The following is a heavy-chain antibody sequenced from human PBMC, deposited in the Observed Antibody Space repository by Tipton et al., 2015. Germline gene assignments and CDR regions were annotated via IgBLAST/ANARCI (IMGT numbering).Heavy chain of an antibody. V-gene: IGHV4-59*11. D-gene: IGHD3-22*01. J-gene: IGHJ5*02. CDR3: ARVHDSSGYFGYNWFDP. CDR2: IYHSGST. CDR1: GGSISSHY. Sequence: TLSLTCTVSGGSISSHYWSWIRQPPGKGLEWIGYIYHSGSTNYNPSLKSRVTISVDTSKNQFSLKLNSVTAADTAVYYCARVHDSSGYFGYNWFDPWGQGTLVTVSS.